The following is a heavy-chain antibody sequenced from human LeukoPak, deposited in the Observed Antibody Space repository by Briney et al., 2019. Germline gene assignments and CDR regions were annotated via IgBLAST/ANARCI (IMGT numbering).Heavy chain of an antibody. CDR2: ISAYNGNT. CDR3: ARERGNFDY. Sequence: GESLKISCKGSGYSFTSYGISWVRQAPGQGLEWMGWISAYNGNTNYAQKLQGRATMTTDTSTSTAYMELRSLRSDDTAVYYCARERGNFDYWGQGTLVTVSS. J-gene: IGHJ4*02. CDR1: GYSFTSYG. D-gene: IGHD3-16*01. V-gene: IGHV1-18*01.